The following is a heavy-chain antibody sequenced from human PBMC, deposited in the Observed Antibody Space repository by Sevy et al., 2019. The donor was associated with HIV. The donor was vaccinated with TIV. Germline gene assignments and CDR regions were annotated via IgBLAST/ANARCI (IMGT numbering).Heavy chain of an antibody. CDR3: ARAIRDGYITWDYYFDY. CDR1: GYSISSGYY. D-gene: IGHD5-12*01. V-gene: IGHV4-38-2*02. J-gene: IGHJ4*02. Sequence: SETLSLTCTVSGYSISSGYYWGWIRQPPGKGLEWIGSIYHSRSTYCNPSLKSRVTISVDTSKNQFSLKLSSVIAADTAVYYCARAIRDGYITWDYYFDYWGQGTLVTVSS. CDR2: IYHSRST.